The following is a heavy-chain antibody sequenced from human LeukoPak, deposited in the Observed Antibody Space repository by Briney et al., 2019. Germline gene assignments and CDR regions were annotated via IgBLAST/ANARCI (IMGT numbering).Heavy chain of an antibody. Sequence: GGSLRLSCAASGFTFSSYAMSWVRQASGKGLEWVSAISGSGGSTYYADSVKGRFTISRDNSKNTLYLQMNSLRAEDTAVYYCAKVIYGSGSYSILGFDYWGQGTLVTVSS. CDR1: GFTFSSYA. V-gene: IGHV3-23*01. CDR2: ISGSGGST. J-gene: IGHJ4*02. CDR3: AKVIYGSGSYSILGFDY. D-gene: IGHD3-10*01.